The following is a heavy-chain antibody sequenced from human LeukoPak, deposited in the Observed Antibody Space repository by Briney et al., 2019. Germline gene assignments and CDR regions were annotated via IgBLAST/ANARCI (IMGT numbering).Heavy chain of an antibody. CDR2: INHSGST. V-gene: IGHV4-34*01. CDR1: GGSFSGYY. CDR3: ARDLSGDYGNWFDP. D-gene: IGHD3-16*01. Sequence: SETLSLTCAVYGGSFSGYYWSWIRQPPGKGLEWIGEINHSGSTNYNPSLKSRVTISVDTSKNQFSLKLTSMTAADTAVYYCARDLSGDYGNWFDPWGQGTLVTVSS. J-gene: IGHJ5*02.